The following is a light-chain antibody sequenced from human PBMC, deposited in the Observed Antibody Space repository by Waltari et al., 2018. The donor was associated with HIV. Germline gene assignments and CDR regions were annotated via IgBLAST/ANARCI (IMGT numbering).Light chain of an antibody. CDR2: GAS. CDR1: QSISTY. V-gene: IGKV1-39*01. Sequence: DIQMTQSPSSLSAFVGDRVTITCRASQSISTYLNWYQQKPGKAPNLLIYGASSLQSGVPSRFSGSGSGTDFTLTISSLQPEDFVTYYCQQSYTTPFTFGPGTKVDIK. CDR3: QQSYTTPFT. J-gene: IGKJ3*01.